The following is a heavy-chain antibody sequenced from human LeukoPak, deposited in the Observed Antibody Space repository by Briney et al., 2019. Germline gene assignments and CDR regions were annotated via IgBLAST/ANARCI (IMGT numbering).Heavy chain of an antibody. Sequence: AGSLSVTRPGSVGCHSGYFWSWMRQPPGTGLEWIGYIYYSGGTNYSASLKSRFSISVGKSKNQFSLKLSSVTAADTAVYYCARNGIAAAALLNHYYYGYMDVWGKGTTVTV. J-gene: IGHJ6*03. D-gene: IGHD6-13*01. V-gene: IGHV4-59*01. CDR3: ARNGIAAAALLNHYYYGYMDV. CDR1: VGCHSGYF. CDR2: IYYSGGT.